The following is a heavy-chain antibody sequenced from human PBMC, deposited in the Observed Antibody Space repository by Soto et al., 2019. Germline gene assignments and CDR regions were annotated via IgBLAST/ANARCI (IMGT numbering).Heavy chain of an antibody. Sequence: ASVKVSCKASGGTFSSYAISWVRQAPGQGLEWMGGIIPIFGTANYAQKFQGRVTITADESTSTAYMELSSLRSEDTAVYYCARDHSSYDSSGYYYYGMDVWGQGTTVTVSS. J-gene: IGHJ6*02. CDR2: IIPIFGTA. CDR1: GGTFSSYA. V-gene: IGHV1-69*13. D-gene: IGHD3-22*01. CDR3: ARDHSSYDSSGYYYYGMDV.